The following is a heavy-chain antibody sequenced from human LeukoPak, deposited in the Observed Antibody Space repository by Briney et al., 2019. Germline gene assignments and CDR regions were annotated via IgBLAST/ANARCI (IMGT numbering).Heavy chain of an antibody. V-gene: IGHV4-4*07. D-gene: IGHD6-13*01. CDR2: IYTSGST. CDR1: GGSISSYY. J-gene: IGHJ6*03. Sequence: SETLSLTCTVSGGSISSYYWSWIRQPAGKGLEWIGRIYTSGSTNYNPSLKSRVTMSVDTSKNQFSLKLSSVTAADTAVYYCARDLRVAAADIYYYYYMDAWGKGTTVTVSS. CDR3: ARDLRVAAADIYYYYYMDA.